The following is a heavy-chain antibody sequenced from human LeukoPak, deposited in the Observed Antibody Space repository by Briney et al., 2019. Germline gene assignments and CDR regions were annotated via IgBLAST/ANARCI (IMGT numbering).Heavy chain of an antibody. D-gene: IGHD2/OR15-2a*01. CDR3: AHRLGGNSNGWIGGYFNY. CDR1: GFSLASRRAG. Sequence: SGPTLAAPKEPLSPTCTLSGFSLASRRAGVGWIRQFPGKVLEWDALLSRDNDERYSPSLRSRLTITKGTSKKQVALTMSYMEPVDAATYYCAHRLGGNSNGWIGGYFNYWGQGILVAVS. CDR2: LSRDNDE. J-gene: IGHJ4*02. V-gene: IGHV2-5*02.